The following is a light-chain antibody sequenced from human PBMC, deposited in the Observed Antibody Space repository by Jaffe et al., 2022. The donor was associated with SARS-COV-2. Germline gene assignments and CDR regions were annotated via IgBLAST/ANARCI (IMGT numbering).Light chain of an antibody. J-gene: IGKJ1*01. V-gene: IGKV1-9*01. CDR1: QGISSY. CDR3: QQLNSYPWT. Sequence: DIQLTQSPSFLSASVGDRVTITCRASQGISSYLAWYQQTPGKAPNLLIYAASTLQSGVPSRFSGSGSGTEFTLTISSLQPEDFATYYCQQLNSYPWTFGQGTRVEIK. CDR2: AAS.